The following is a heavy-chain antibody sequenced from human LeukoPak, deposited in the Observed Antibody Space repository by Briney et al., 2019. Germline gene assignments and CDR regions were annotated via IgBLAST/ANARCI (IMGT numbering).Heavy chain of an antibody. J-gene: IGHJ4*02. CDR1: GGSISSSSYY. CDR2: IYYSGRT. CDR3: ARDTYDSSGYYHDY. V-gene: IGHV4-39*02. Sequence: SETLSLTCTVSGGSISSSSYYWGWIRQPPGKGLEWIGIIYYSGRTYYNPSLKSRVTISVDTSKNQLSLKLSSVTAADTAVYYCARDTYDSSGYYHDYWGQGTLVTVSS. D-gene: IGHD3-22*01.